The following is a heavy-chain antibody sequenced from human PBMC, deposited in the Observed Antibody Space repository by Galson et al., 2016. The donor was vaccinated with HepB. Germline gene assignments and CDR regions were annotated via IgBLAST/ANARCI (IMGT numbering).Heavy chain of an antibody. Sequence: SLRLSCAASGFTFDSYALHWVRQAPGKGLEWLALISYDGSKKYYADSVKGRFTISRDNAKNTLYFQMNSLRTEDTATFYCARDPSGITLIVVAMGYYYGLDVWGQGTTVTVS. D-gene: IGHD3-22*01. CDR1: GFTFDSYA. J-gene: IGHJ6*02. CDR3: ARDPSGITLIVVAMGYYYGLDV. CDR2: ISYDGSKK. V-gene: IGHV3-30*14.